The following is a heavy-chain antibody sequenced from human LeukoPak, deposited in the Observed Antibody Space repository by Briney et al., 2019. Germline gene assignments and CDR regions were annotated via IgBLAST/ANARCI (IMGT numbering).Heavy chain of an antibody. J-gene: IGHJ3*02. D-gene: IGHD1-14*01. Sequence: SQTLSLTCTVSGGSISSGGYYWSWIRQPAGKGLEWIGRIYTSGSTNYNPSLKSRVTMSVDTSKNQFSLKLSSVTAADTAVYYCAGPDDAFDIWGQGTMVTVSS. CDR1: GGSISSGGYY. V-gene: IGHV4-61*02. CDR2: IYTSGST. CDR3: AGPDDAFDI.